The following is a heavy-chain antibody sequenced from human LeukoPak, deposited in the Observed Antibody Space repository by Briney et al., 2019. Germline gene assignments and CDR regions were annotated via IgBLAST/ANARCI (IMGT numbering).Heavy chain of an antibody. CDR1: GVTFSSYW. CDR3: ARDSPGSYEHYFDY. V-gene: IGHV3-7*03. CDR2: MNQDGSGK. J-gene: IGHJ4*02. Sequence: GGSLRLSCAASGVTFSSYWMSWVRQTPGKGLEWVANMNQDGSGKYYLDSVKGRFTISRDNAENSVFLQMNSLRAEDTGVYYCARDSPGSYEHYFDYWGQGTLVTVSS. D-gene: IGHD1-26*01.